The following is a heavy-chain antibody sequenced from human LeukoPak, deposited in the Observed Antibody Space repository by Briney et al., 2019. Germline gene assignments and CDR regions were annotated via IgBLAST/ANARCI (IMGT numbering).Heavy chain of an antibody. CDR2: IDYSGST. J-gene: IGHJ5*02. CDR1: GDSISSGDNY. Sequence: SETLSLTCTVSGDSISSGDNYWSWIRQPPGKGLEWIRYIDYSGSTSYNPSLKSRVTISVDASKNQFSLKLNSVTAADTAVYYCARATGYPWGQGTLVTVSS. V-gene: IGHV4-30-4*01. CDR3: ARATGYP. D-gene: IGHD4-17*01.